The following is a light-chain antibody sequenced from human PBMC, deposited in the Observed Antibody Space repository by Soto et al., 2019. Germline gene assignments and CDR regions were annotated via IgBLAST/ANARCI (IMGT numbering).Light chain of an antibody. CDR1: QSVSSN. J-gene: IGKJ2*01. CDR2: GAS. V-gene: IGKV3-15*01. Sequence: EIVMTQSPATLSVSPGERATLSCRASQSVSSNLAWYQQKPGQAPRLLIYGASTRATGIPARFSGSGSGTEFPLNISILKSEEVAVYYCQQYNNWPYTFGQGTKLEIK. CDR3: QQYNNWPYT.